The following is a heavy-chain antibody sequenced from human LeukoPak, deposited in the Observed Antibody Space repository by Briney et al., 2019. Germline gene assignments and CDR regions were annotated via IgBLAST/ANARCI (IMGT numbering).Heavy chain of an antibody. J-gene: IGHJ4*02. D-gene: IGHD5-12*01. Sequence: PGGSLRLSCAASGFTFGSYWMHWVRQAPGKGLMWVSRINSDGSSITCADSVKGRFTISRDNAKNTLYLQMNSLRVEDTAVYYCVREGRVSGYDFDYWGQGDLVTVSS. CDR1: GFTFGSYW. CDR3: VREGRVSGYDFDY. V-gene: IGHV3-74*03. CDR2: INSDGSSI.